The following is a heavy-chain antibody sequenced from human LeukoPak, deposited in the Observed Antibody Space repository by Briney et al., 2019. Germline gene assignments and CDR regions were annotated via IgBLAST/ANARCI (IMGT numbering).Heavy chain of an antibody. D-gene: IGHD5-18*01. Sequence: SETLSLTCTVSGGSISSYYWSWIRQPPGKGLEWIGYIYYSGSTNYNPSLKSRVTISVDTSKNQFSLKLSSVTAADTAVYYCARGEGYSYGYAFHYWGQGTLVTVSS. CDR1: GGSISSYY. CDR2: IYYSGST. J-gene: IGHJ4*02. CDR3: ARGEGYSYGYAFHY. V-gene: IGHV4-59*01.